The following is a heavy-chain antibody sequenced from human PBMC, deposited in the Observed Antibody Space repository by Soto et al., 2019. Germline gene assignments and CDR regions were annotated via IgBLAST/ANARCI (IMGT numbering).Heavy chain of an antibody. D-gene: IGHD1-1*01. V-gene: IGHV1-18*01. CDR3: SRRTWRSDY. Sequence: ASVKVSCKASGYTFTSYGISWVRQAPGEGLEWMGWISAYNGNTNYAEKLQGRVTMTTDTSTGTAYMALRSLRSDDTAVYYCSRRTWRSDYWGQGTLVTVSS. CDR2: ISAYNGNT. CDR1: GYTFTSYG. J-gene: IGHJ4*02.